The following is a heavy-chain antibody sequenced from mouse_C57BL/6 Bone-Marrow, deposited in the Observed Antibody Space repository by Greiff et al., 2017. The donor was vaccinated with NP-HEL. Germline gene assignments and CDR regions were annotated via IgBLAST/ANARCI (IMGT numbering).Heavy chain of an antibody. J-gene: IGHJ3*01. D-gene: IGHD2-4*01. CDR2: LSDGGSYT. CDR3: ARGGLYDYAFAY. V-gene: IGHV5-4*01. CDR1: GFTFSSYA. Sequence: EVQRVESGGGLVKPGGSLKLSCAASGFTFSSYAMSWVRQTPEKRLEWVATLSDGGSYTYYPDNVKGRFTISRDNAKNNLYLQMSHLKSEDTAMYYCARGGLYDYAFAYWGQGTLVTVSA.